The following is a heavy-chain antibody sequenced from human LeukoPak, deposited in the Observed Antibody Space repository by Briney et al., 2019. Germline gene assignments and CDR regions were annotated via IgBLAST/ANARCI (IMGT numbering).Heavy chain of an antibody. J-gene: IGHJ5*02. CDR3: ARDYCSSTSCYRWFDP. Sequence: ASVKVSCKASGGTFSSYAISWVRQAPGQGLEWMGWINPNSGGTNYAQKFQGRVTMTRDTSISTAYMELSRLRSDDTAVYYCARDYCSSTSCYRWFDPWGQGTLVTVSS. D-gene: IGHD2-2*01. V-gene: IGHV1-2*02. CDR2: INPNSGGT. CDR1: GGTFSSYA.